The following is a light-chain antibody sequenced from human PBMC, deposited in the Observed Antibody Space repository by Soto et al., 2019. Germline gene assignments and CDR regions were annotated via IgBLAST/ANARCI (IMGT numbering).Light chain of an antibody. CDR1: QSILSTSFNKNY. CDR2: WAS. V-gene: IGKV4-1*01. CDR3: QQYYSSPWT. J-gene: IGKJ1*01. Sequence: DIVMTQYPDSLTVSLGERATINCESSQSILSTSFNKNYLAWYQQKPGQPLKLLVYWASTRESGVPDRFSGSGSGTDFTLTISSLQAEDVAVYYCQQYYSSPWTFGQWTKVEIK.